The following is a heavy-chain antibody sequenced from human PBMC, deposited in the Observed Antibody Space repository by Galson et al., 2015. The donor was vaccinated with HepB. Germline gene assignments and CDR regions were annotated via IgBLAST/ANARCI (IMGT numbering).Heavy chain of an antibody. CDR3: ARLGWELPLDY. V-gene: IGHV1-3*04. D-gene: IGHD1-26*01. J-gene: IGHJ4*02. CDR2: INTVNGNT. Sequence: SVKVSCKASGYTFTSYGLHWVRQAPGQRLEWMGWINTVNGNTKNSQNFQGRVTITRDTSASTAYMELSSLRSEDTAVYYCARLGWELPLDYWGQGTLVTVSS. CDR1: GYTFTSYG.